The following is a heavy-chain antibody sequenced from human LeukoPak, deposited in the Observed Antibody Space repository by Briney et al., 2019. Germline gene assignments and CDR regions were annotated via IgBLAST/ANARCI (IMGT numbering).Heavy chain of an antibody. Sequence: SENLSLTCTVSGGSISDYYWTWIRQPPGKGLEWIGYIYYSGSTNYNPSLKTRLTISVDTSKNQFSLNLISLTAAATAVYYCASLQSTLIFNNYYYYMXVWGKGTTVTVS. CDR1: GGSISDYY. CDR2: IYYSGST. V-gene: IGHV4-59*01. J-gene: IGHJ6*03. D-gene: IGHD3-3*01. CDR3: ASLQSTLIFNNYYYYMXV.